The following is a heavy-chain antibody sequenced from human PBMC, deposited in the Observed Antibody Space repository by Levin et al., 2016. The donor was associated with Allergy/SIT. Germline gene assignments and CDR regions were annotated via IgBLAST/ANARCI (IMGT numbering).Heavy chain of an antibody. D-gene: IGHD2-15*01. CDR1: GFTFSSYS. V-gene: IGHV3-21*01. CDR3: ARPDFCNGGNCYDSL. Sequence: GGSLRLSCAASGFTFSSYSMNWVRQAPGKGLEWVSSISSGSAYRYYADSVKGRFTISRDNAKNSLYLQMNSLRAEDTAVYYCARPDFCNGGNCYDSLWGQGTLVTVSS. CDR2: ISSGSAYR. J-gene: IGHJ4*02.